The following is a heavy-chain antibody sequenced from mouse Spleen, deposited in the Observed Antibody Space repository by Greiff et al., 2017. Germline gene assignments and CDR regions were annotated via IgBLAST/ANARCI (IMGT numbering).Heavy chain of an antibody. CDR1: GYTFTSYW. CDR2: IFPRSVNT. J-gene: IGHJ3*01. CDR3: ARRDYDYDPWFAY. Sequence: QVQLKQPGAELVKPGASVKVSCKASGYTFTSYWMHWVKQRTGQGLEWIGEIFPRSVNTYYNEKFKGKATLTADKSSSAAYMELRSLTSEDSAVYFCARRDYDYDPWFAYWGQGTLVTVSA. V-gene: IGHV1-81*01. D-gene: IGHD2-4*01.